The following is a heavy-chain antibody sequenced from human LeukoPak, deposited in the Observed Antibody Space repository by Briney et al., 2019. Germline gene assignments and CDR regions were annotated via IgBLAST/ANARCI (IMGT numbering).Heavy chain of an antibody. D-gene: IGHD4-23*01. CDR1: GYTFTNYD. CDR2: MKPNSGNT. CDR3: ATELRWKDH. V-gene: IGHV1-8*01. J-gene: IGHJ4*02. Sequence: ASVKVSCKASGYTFTNYDINWVRQAHGQGLEWMGYMKPNSGNTGYAQKFQGRVTMTRDTSISTAYMELSSLTSEDTAVYYCATELRWKDHWGQGTLVTVSS.